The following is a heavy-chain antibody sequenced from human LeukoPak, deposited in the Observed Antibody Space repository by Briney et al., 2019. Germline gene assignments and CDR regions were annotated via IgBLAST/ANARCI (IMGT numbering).Heavy chain of an antibody. CDR2: INPNSGGT. Sequence: EASVKVSCKASGGTFSSYAISWVRQAPGQGLEWMGWINPNSGGTNYAQKFQGRVAMTRDTSISTAYMELSRLRSDDTAVYYCARGVNVELDYWGQGTLVTVSS. J-gene: IGHJ4*02. V-gene: IGHV1-2*02. D-gene: IGHD2/OR15-2a*01. CDR1: GGTFSSYA. CDR3: ARGVNVELDY.